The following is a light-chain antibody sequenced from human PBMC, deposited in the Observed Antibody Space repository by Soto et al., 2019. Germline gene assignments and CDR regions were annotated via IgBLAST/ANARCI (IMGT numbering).Light chain of an antibody. CDR2: GAS. J-gene: IGKJ5*01. Sequence: EIVLTQSPATLSLSPGERATLSCRASQTITTYLAWYQQKPGQPPRLLIYGASNRATGIPARFSGSGSGTDFTLTISNLXXXXXXXXYCQQRSNWPANFGQGTRLXXX. CDR1: QTITTY. CDR3: QQRSNWPAN. V-gene: IGKV3-11*01.